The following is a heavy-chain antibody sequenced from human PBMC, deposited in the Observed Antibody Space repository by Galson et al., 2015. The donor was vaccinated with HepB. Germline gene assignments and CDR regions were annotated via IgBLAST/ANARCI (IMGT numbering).Heavy chain of an antibody. J-gene: IGHJ4*02. CDR1: GFSLTTGGMR. CDR3: ARRSGYSYYLDY. CDR2: IDWDDDK. V-gene: IGHV2-70*04. Sequence: PALVKPTQTLTLTCTFSGFSLTTGGMRVSWIRQPPGKALEWLTHIDWDDDKFYNTSLKTRLTISKDTSKNQVVLTMTNMDPVDTATYYCARRSGYSYYLDYWGQGTLVTVSS. D-gene: IGHD3-22*01.